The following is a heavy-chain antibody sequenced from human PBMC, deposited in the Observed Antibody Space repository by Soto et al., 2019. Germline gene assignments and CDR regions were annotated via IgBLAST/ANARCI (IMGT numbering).Heavy chain of an antibody. D-gene: IGHD6-13*01. CDR3: ARTSAGGKYYYGMDG. V-gene: IGHV5-51*01. CDR2: IYPGDSDT. Sequence: PGESLKISCKGSGYSFTSYWIGWVRQMPGKGLEWMGIIYPGDSDTRYSPSFQGQVTISADKSISTAYLQWSSLKASDTAMYYCARTSAGGKYYYGMDGWGQGTTVTVSS. CDR1: GYSFTSYW. J-gene: IGHJ6*02.